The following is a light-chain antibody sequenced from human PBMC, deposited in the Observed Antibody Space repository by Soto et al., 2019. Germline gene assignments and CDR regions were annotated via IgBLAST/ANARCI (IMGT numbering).Light chain of an antibody. Sequence: EIVMTQSPATLSVSPGERVTLSCRASQSVKNNLAWYQQKPGQAPRLLIYDASIRATGIPARFSGSGSGTEFTLTISSLQSEAFAVYYCQQYNDWPPWTFAQGTQVEIK. CDR3: QQYNDWPPWT. CDR1: QSVKNN. J-gene: IGKJ1*01. CDR2: DAS. V-gene: IGKV3-15*01.